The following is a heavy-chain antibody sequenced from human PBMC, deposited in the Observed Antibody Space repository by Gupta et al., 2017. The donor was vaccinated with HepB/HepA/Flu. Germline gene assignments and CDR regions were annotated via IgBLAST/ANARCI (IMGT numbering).Heavy chain of an antibody. Sequence: QVQLMQSGAEVKKPGASVKVSCKASGYTFTGYYMHWVRQAPGQGLEWMGWINPKSGGTNYAQKFQGRVTMTRDTSISTAYMDLSRLRSDDTAVYYCASGAAIDTYYYYMDVWGKGTTVTVFS. CDR1: GYTFTGYY. CDR3: ASGAAIDTYYYYMDV. V-gene: IGHV1-2*02. J-gene: IGHJ6*03. D-gene: IGHD6-13*01. CDR2: INPKSGGT.